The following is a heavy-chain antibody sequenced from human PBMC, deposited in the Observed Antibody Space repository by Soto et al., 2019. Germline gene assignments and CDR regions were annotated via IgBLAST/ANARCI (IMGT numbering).Heavy chain of an antibody. CDR3: ARGGGWDRRSWYNWFDP. CDR2: IIPIFGTA. V-gene: IGHV1-69*13. J-gene: IGHJ5*02. CDR1: GGTFSTYA. D-gene: IGHD6-13*01. Sequence: SVNVSCKASGGTFSTYAISWVRHAPGQGLEWMGGIIPIFGTANYAQKFQGRVTITAGESTSTAYIELSRLRSEGTAGYYCARGGGWDRRSWYNWFDPWGQGTLVSVS.